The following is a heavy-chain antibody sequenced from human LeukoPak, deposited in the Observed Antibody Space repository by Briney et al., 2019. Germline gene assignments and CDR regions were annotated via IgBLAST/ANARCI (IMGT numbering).Heavy chain of an antibody. CDR1: GFTVSSNY. Sequence: GGSLRLSCAASGFTVSSNYMSWVRQAPGKGLEWVSVIYSGGSTYYADSVKGRFTISRDNSKNTLYLQMNSLRAEDTAVYYCARLCEVTMIVVVFGIWGQGTMVTVSS. CDR3: ARLCEVTMIVVVFGI. D-gene: IGHD3-22*01. J-gene: IGHJ3*02. CDR2: IYSGGST. V-gene: IGHV3-66*02.